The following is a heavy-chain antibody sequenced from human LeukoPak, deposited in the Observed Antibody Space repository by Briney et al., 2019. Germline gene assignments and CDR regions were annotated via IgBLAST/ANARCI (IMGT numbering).Heavy chain of an antibody. Sequence: PSETLSLTCTVSGSSISSSSYYWGWIRQPPGKGLEWIGSIYYSGSTYYNPSLKSRVTISVDTSKNQFSLKLSSVTAADTAVYYCARHVEVRSGYYFWFDPWGQGTLVTVSS. V-gene: IGHV4-39*01. D-gene: IGHD3-3*01. CDR1: GSSISSSSYY. CDR3: ARHVEVRSGYYFWFDP. J-gene: IGHJ5*02. CDR2: IYYSGST.